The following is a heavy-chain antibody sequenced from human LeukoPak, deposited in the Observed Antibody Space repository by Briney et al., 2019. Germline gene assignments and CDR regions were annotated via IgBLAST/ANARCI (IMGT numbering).Heavy chain of an antibody. D-gene: IGHD3-22*01. CDR3: SRGSSGYYYG. CDR1: GGSLSSYY. Sequence: SETLSLTCNVSGGSLSSYYWSWIRQPAGKGLEWIGRIYSTGSTNYNPSLKSRVTMSIDTSKNQFSLKLSSVTAADTAVYYCSRGSSGYYYGWGQGTLVTVSS. V-gene: IGHV4-4*07. CDR2: IYSTGST. J-gene: IGHJ4*02.